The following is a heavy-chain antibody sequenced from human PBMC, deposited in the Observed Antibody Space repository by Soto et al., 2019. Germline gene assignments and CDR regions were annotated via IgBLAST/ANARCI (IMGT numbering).Heavy chain of an antibody. Sequence: QVQLVQSGAEEKKPGASVKVSCKASGYTFTSYAMHWVRQAPGQRIEWMGWINAGNGNTKYSQKFQSRVTITRDTSASTAYMELSRLRSEDTAVYYCARGTVVTHVEYWGQGNLVTVSS. J-gene: IGHJ4*02. CDR2: INAGNGNT. V-gene: IGHV1-3*05. CDR3: ARGTVVTHVEY. CDR1: GYTFTSYA. D-gene: IGHD2-15*01.